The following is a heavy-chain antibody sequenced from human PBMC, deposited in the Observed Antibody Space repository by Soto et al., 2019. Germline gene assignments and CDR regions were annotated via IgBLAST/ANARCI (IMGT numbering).Heavy chain of an antibody. J-gene: IGHJ4*02. CDR2: ISYDGSNK. CDR3: AKVQWEGYSGYDQPYFDY. D-gene: IGHD5-12*01. Sequence: GGSLRLSCAASGFTFKSYGMALVRQAPGKGLEWVALISYDGSNKSYADSVKGRFTISRDNSKNTLYLQMNSLRAEDTAVYYCAKVQWEGYSGYDQPYFDYWGQGTLVTVSS. CDR1: GFTFKSYG. V-gene: IGHV3-30*18.